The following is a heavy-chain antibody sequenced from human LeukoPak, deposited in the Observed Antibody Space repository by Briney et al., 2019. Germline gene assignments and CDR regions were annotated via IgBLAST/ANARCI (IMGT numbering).Heavy chain of an antibody. CDR1: GFTFSSYW. Sequence: GGSLRLSCAASGFTFSSYWMSWVRQAPGKGLEWVSAISGSGGSTYYADSVKGRFTISRDNSKNTLYLQMNSLRAEDTAVYYCAKSQAAVSGPYDYWGQGTLVTVSS. D-gene: IGHD5-12*01. V-gene: IGHV3-23*01. J-gene: IGHJ4*02. CDR2: ISGSGGST. CDR3: AKSQAAVSGPYDY.